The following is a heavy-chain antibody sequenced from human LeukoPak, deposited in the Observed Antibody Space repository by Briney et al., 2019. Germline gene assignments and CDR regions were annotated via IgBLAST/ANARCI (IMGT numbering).Heavy chain of an antibody. V-gene: IGHV3-20*04. CDR1: GFAFDEHG. CDR3: ARAPITSRFYFDY. J-gene: IGHJ4*02. CDR2: INWSGGST. Sequence: GGSLRLSCTASGFAFDEHGMSWVRQVPGKGLEWVSGINWSGGSTGYADPLRGRFTISRDNVKNSLYLQMDSLRAEDTALYYCARAPITSRFYFDYWGQGTLVTVSP. D-gene: IGHD2-2*01.